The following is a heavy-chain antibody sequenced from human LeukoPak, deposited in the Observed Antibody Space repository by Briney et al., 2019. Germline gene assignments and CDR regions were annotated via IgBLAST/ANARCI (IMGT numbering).Heavy chain of an antibody. CDR1: GFTFSSYA. J-gene: IGHJ4*02. D-gene: IGHD6-19*01. V-gene: IGHV3-48*04. CDR2: ISSSGSTI. CDR3: ARETSSGWYVDY. Sequence: GGSLRLSCAASGFTFSSYAMSWVRQAPGKGLEWVSYISSSGSTIYYADSVKGRFTISRDNAKNSLYLQMNSLRAEDTAVYYCARETSSGWYVDYWGQGTLVTVSS.